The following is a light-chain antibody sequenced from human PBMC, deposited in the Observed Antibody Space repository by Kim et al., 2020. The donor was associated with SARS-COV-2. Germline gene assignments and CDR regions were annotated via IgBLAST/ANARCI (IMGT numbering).Light chain of an antibody. CDR2: GAS. Sequence: LSPGERVTLSCRASQSVTANSLAWYRQNPGQAPSLLISGASSRATGIPDRFSGSGSGTDFTLTISRLEPEDFGMYYCQQYGSSPRTFGQGTKLEI. CDR1: QSVTANS. V-gene: IGKV3-20*01. CDR3: QQYGSSPRT. J-gene: IGKJ2*01.